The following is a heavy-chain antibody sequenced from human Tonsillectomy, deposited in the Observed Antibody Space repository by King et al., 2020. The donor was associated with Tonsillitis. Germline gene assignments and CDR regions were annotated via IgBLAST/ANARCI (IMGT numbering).Heavy chain of an antibody. CDR2: IGPNSGNT. Sequence: QLVQSGAEVKKPGASVKVSCKASGYSFTSYGISWVRRAPGQGLEWMGWIGPNSGNTNYAQKLRGRGTMTTDKTTSTAYMELRSLGSADTAVYYCRVGVDAFDMWGQGTMITVSS. CDR1: GYSFTSYG. D-gene: IGHD1-26*01. V-gene: IGHV1-18*01. J-gene: IGHJ3*02. CDR3: RVGVDAFDM.